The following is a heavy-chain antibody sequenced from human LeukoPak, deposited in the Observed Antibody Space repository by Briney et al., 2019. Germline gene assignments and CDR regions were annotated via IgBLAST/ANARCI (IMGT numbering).Heavy chain of an antibody. D-gene: IGHD2-15*01. CDR2: FYRGDST. J-gene: IGHJ4*02. CDR1: GFTVSSRY. V-gene: IGHV3-53*01. CDR3: AREVVSTPSYFDS. Sequence: GSLRLSCAASGFTVSSRYMYWVRQAPGKGLEWVSFFYRGDSTYYAESVRGRFTISRDNSKNALYLLMNSLIPEDTAVYYCAREVVSTPSYFDSWGQGTLVTVSS.